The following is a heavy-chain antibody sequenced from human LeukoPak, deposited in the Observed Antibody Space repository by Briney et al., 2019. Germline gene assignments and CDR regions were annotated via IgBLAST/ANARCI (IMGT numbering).Heavy chain of an antibody. CDR3: LHAEYGDYAFFAS. D-gene: IGHD4-17*01. Sequence: SVTVSCKASGYTFIDYYIHWVRQAPGQGPGWMRWLNPKSGGTHYTQKFQGRVTLTSGTSITTAYMELVSLRSDNTAVIYCLHAEYGDYAFFASWGQGTLVTVSS. J-gene: IGHJ5*01. V-gene: IGHV1-2*02. CDR2: LNPKSGGT. CDR1: GYTFIDYY.